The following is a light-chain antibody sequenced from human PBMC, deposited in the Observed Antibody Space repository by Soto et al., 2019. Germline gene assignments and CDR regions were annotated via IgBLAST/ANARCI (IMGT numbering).Light chain of an antibody. CDR1: SSDVGAYNY. CDR2: DVS. Sequence: QSVLTQPASVSGSPGQSITISCTGTSSDVGAYNYVSWFQQHPGKAPKLMIYDVSNRPSGVSNRFSGSKSGNTASLTISGLQAEDEADYYCSSYARNRDVLFGGGTQLTVL. J-gene: IGLJ2*01. CDR3: SSYARNRDVL. V-gene: IGLV2-14*01.